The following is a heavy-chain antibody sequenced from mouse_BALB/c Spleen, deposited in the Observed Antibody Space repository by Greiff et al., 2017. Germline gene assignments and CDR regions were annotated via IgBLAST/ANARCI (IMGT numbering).Heavy chain of an antibody. CDR1: GFNIKDTY. J-gene: IGHJ1*01. V-gene: IGHV14-3*02. D-gene: IGHD2-1*01. Sequence: EVQLQQSGAELVKPGASVKLSCTASGFNIKDTYMHWVKQRPEQGLEWIGRIDPANGNTKYDPKFQGKATITADTSSNTAYLQLSSLTSEDTAVYYCARSYLLSQRGYFDVWGAGTTVTVSS. CDR3: ARSYLLSQRGYFDV. CDR2: IDPANGNT.